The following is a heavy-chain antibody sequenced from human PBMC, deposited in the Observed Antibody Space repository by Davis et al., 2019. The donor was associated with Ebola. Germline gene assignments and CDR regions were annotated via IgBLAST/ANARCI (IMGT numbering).Heavy chain of an antibody. CDR2: ISGSGGST. CDR1: GFTFSSYA. J-gene: IGHJ4*02. V-gene: IGHV3-23*01. CDR3: ARARGVTTH. Sequence: GGSLRLSCAASGFTFSSYAMSWVRQAPGKGLEWVSAISGSGGSTYYADSVKGRFTISRDNAKNSLYLQMNSLRAEDTAVYYCARARGVTTHWGQGTLVTVSS. D-gene: IGHD4-11*01.